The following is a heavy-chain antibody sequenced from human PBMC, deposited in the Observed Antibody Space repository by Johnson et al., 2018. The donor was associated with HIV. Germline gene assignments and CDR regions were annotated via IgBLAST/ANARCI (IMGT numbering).Heavy chain of an antibody. CDR1: GFTFSDYY. CDR2: ISTNVNDM. J-gene: IGHJ3*02. V-gene: IGHV3-11*01. CDR3: ACSPHRMTTVASDAFDI. Sequence: HVQLVESGGGLERPGGSLRLSCAASGFTFSDYYMTWIRQAPGKGLEWVSYISTNVNDMYYADSVKGRFTVSRDNAKNTLYLQMNSLRADDTAVYYCACSPHRMTTVASDAFDIWGQGTMVTVSS. D-gene: IGHD4-23*01.